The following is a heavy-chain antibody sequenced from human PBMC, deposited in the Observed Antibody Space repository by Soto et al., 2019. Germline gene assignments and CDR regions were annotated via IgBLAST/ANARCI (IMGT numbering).Heavy chain of an antibody. Sequence: ASVKVSCKASGYTFTSYDINWARQATGQGLEWMGWMNPNSGNTGYAQKFQGRVTMTRNTSISTAYMELSSLRSEDTAVYYCARGPYYYGSGWFYFGYWGQGTRVTVAS. CDR1: GYTFTSYD. D-gene: IGHD3-10*01. CDR3: ARGPYYYGSGWFYFGY. V-gene: IGHV1-8*01. J-gene: IGHJ4*02. CDR2: MNPNSGNT.